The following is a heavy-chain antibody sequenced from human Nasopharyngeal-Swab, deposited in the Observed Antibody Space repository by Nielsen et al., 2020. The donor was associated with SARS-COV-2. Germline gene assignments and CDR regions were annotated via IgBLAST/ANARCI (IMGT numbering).Heavy chain of an antibody. Sequence: SGPTLVQPTQTLTLTCTFSGFSLSTSGVGVGWIRQPPGKALEWLARIDWDDDKYYSTSLKTRLTISKDTSKNQVVLTMTNMDPVDTATYYCARLNSLGVVFDYWGQGTRVTVSS. CDR3: ARLNSLGVVFDY. D-gene: IGHD3-16*01. V-gene: IGHV2-70*11. CDR2: IDWDDDK. J-gene: IGHJ4*02. CDR1: GFSLSTSGVG.